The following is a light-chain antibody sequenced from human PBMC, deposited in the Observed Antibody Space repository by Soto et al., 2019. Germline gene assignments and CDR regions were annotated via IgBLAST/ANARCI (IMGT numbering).Light chain of an antibody. CDR2: KAS. Sequence: DIQMTQSPSTLSASVGDRVTMTCRASQSISSWLAWYQQKPGKAPKLLIYKASSLESGVPSRFSGSGSGTEFTLTISSLQPDDFATYYCQPYNSYSRTFGQGTKVEMK. CDR1: QSISSW. CDR3: QPYNSYSRT. J-gene: IGKJ1*01. V-gene: IGKV1-5*03.